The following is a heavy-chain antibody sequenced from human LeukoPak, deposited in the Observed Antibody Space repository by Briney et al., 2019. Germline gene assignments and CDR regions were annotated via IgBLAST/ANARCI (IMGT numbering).Heavy chain of an antibody. CDR2: INPNSKTI. Sequence: GGSLRLSCAASGFTFSDFSMNWVRQAPGKGLEDIAYINPNSKTIWYADSVKGRFTISRDNAKNSLYLQMNSLRAEDTAVYYCNREGSWYPNDAFDIWGQGTMVTVSS. D-gene: IGHD6-13*01. CDR3: NREGSWYPNDAFDI. V-gene: IGHV3-48*04. CDR1: GFTFSDFS. J-gene: IGHJ3*02.